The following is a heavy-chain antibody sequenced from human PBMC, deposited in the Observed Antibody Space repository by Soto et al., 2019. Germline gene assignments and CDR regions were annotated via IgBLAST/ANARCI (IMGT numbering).Heavy chain of an antibody. CDR2: ISWNSGSI. V-gene: IGHV3-9*01. CDR1: GFTFDDYA. J-gene: IGHJ6*03. D-gene: IGHD1-1*01. CDR3: AKPSLEHYYMDV. Sequence: GGSLRLSCAASGFTFDDYAMHWVRQAPGKGLEWVSGISWNSGSIGYADSVKGRFTISRDNAKNSLYLQMNSLRAEDTALYYCAKPSLEHYYMDVWGKGTTVTVSS.